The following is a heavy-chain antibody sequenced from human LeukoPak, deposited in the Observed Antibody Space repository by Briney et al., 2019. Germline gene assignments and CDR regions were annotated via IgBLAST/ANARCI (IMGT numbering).Heavy chain of an antibody. V-gene: IGHV1-69*05. D-gene: IGHD3-10*01. CDR1: GYTFTSYG. CDR3: ARSLYGSGSYTPFYYYYYYMDV. Sequence: ASVKVSCKASGYTFTSYGISWVRQAPGQGLEWMGGIIPIFGTANYAQKFQGRVTITTDESTSTAYMELSSLRSEDTAVYYCARSLYGSGSYTPFYYYYYYMDVWGKGTTVTVSS. CDR2: IIPIFGTA. J-gene: IGHJ6*03.